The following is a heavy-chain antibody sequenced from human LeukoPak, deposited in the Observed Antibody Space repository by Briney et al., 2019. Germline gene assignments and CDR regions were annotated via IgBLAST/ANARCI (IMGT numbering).Heavy chain of an antibody. J-gene: IGHJ4*02. CDR3: AKEGTSSGWYLFADY. CDR1: GFTFSDYY. D-gene: IGHD6-19*01. Sequence: GGSLRLSCAASGFTFSDYYMSWIRQAPGKGLEWVSYISSSGSTIYYADSVKGRFTISRDNAKNSLYLQMNSLRAEDTAVYYCAKEGTSSGWYLFADYWGQGTLVTVSS. CDR2: ISSSGSTI. V-gene: IGHV3-11*04.